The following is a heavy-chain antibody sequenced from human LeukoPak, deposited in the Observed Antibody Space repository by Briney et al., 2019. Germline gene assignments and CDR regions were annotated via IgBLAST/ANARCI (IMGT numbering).Heavy chain of an antibody. CDR2: IKKDRSEM. Sequence: GGSLRLSCAASGLIFSSYWMSWVRQAPGKGLEWVANIKKDRSEMYYVDSVKGRFTISRDNAKNSLYLQMYSLRADDTAVYHCARQETSSYNGAFDIWGQGTMVTVSS. V-gene: IGHV3-7*01. CDR3: ARQETSSYNGAFDI. D-gene: IGHD1-26*01. CDR1: GLIFSSYW. J-gene: IGHJ3*02.